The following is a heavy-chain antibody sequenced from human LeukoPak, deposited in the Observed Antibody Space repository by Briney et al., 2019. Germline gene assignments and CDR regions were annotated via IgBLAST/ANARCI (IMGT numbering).Heavy chain of an antibody. D-gene: IGHD3-10*01. CDR1: GFTFSSYS. Sequence: PGGSLRLPCAASGFTFSSYSMNWVRQAPGKGLEWVSSISSSSSYIYYADSVKGRFTISRDNAKNSLYLQMNSLRAEDTAVYYCARDPGGFGELFYYFDYWGQGTLVTVSS. CDR2: ISSSSSYI. J-gene: IGHJ4*02. CDR3: ARDPGGFGELFYYFDY. V-gene: IGHV3-21*01.